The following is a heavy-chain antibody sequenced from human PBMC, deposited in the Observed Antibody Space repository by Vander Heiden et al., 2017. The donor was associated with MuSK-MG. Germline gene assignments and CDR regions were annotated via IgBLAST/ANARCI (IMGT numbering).Heavy chain of an antibody. Sequence: QLQLQESGPGLVKPSETLSLTCSVSGGSISSSNDYWGWIRQPPGKGLEWIGSIHYSGNTYNNPSLKSRVTISIDTSKNQFSLKLSSVTAADTAVYYCARLGVRSFDYWGQGTLVTVSS. CDR1: GGSISSSNDY. CDR3: ARLGVRSFDY. D-gene: IGHD3-16*01. J-gene: IGHJ4*02. CDR2: IHYSGNT. V-gene: IGHV4-39*01.